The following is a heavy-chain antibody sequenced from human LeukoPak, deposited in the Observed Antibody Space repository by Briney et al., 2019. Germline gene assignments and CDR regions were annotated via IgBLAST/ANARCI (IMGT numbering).Heavy chain of an antibody. CDR3: ARDHCSGGSCYLGARDY. D-gene: IGHD2-15*01. CDR1: GFTFRSYA. CDR2: ITYNGSNK. V-gene: IGHV3-30*04. Sequence: GGSLRLSCAASGFTFRSYAMHWVRQPPGKGLEWEAVITYNGSNKYNADSVKGRFTISRDNTKNTLYLQMNSLRAEDTAVYYCARDHCSGGSCYLGARDYWGQGTLVTVSS. J-gene: IGHJ4*02.